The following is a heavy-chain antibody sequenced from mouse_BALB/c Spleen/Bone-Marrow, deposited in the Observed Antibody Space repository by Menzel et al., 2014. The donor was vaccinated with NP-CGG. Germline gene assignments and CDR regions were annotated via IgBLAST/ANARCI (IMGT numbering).Heavy chain of an antibody. D-gene: IGHD1-1*01. J-gene: IGHJ1*01. CDR1: GYTFTSYY. CDR3: TRSNYGYWYFDV. Sequence: VQLQQSGAELVKPGASVKLSCKASGYTFTSYYMYWVRQRPGQGLEWIGEINPINGGTNFSEKSKSRATLTVDKSSSTAFMQLSTLTSEDSAVYYCTRSNYGYWYFDVWGAGTTVTVSA. CDR2: INPINGGT. V-gene: IGHV1S81*02.